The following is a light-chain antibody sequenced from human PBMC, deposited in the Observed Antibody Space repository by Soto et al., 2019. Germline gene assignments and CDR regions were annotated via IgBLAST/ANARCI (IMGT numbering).Light chain of an antibody. J-gene: IGKJ3*01. CDR2: DAS. Sequence: DIQMTQSPSSLSASVGDRVTITCQASQDITNYLNWYQQKPGEAPKLLIYDASNLETGVPSRFSGSGSGTDFTFTISSPQPEDIATYYCLQYDISPVFGPGTKVDIK. V-gene: IGKV1-33*01. CDR1: QDITNY. CDR3: LQYDISPV.